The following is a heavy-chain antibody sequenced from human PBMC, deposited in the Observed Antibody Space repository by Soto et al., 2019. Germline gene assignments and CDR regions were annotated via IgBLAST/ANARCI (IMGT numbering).Heavy chain of an antibody. V-gene: IGHV3-72*01. CDR1: RFTFSDQY. D-gene: IGHD5-12*01. CDR2: IGNKANSYTT. J-gene: IGHJ3*01. Sequence: EVQMAESGGGLVQPGGSLRLSCAASRFTFSDQYIDWVRQAPGKGLEWVGRIGNKANSYTTEYAASVKGRFTISRDDSKNSVSLQMNSLKTEDTAVYHCTRGYSSVDIYAFDVWGQGTMVTVSS. CDR3: TRGYSSVDIYAFDV.